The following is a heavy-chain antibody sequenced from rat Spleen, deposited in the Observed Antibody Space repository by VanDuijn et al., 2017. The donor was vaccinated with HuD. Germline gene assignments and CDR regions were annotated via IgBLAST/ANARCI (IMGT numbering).Heavy chain of an antibody. CDR1: GFTFSYYD. J-gene: IGHJ3*01. Sequence: EVHLVESSGGLVQPGRSLKLSCAASGFTFSYYDMAWVRQAPTKGLEWVATITHIGGSTYYPDSVKGRFTISRDDAKNTLYLQMNSLRSEDTATYYCTRENWVFDYWGQGTLVTVSS. D-gene: IGHD5-1*01. CDR3: TRENWVFDY. CDR2: ITHIGGST. V-gene: IGHV5S23*01.